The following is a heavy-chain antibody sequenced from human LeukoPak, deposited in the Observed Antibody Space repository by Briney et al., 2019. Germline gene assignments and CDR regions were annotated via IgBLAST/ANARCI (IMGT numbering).Heavy chain of an antibody. CDR2: ISYSGST. J-gene: IGHJ4*02. D-gene: IGHD3-16*01. V-gene: IGHV4-59*12. CDR3: ARVGRGDHTWGSYSFDS. Sequence: PSETLSLTCTVSDDSISSYCWSWIRQPPGKGLEWIGYISYSGSTKFNPSLESRVTISLDTSKNQFSLKVTSVTAADTAVYYCARVGRGDHTWGSYSFDSWGQGSLVTVSS. CDR1: DDSISSYC.